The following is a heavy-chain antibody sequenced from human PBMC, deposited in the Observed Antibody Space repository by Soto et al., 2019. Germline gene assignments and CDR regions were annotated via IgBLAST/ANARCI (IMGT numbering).Heavy chain of an antibody. CDR1: GGSISSGGYY. CDR2: IYYSGST. J-gene: IGHJ2*01. CDR3: ARGGIYYDSSGYYQRDWYFDL. V-gene: IGHV4-31*03. D-gene: IGHD3-22*01. Sequence: QVQLQESGPGLVKPSQTLSLTCTVSGGSISSGGYYWSWIRQHPGKGLEWIGYIYYSGSTYYNPSLKSRVTISVDTSKTQFSLKLSSVTAADTAVYYCARGGIYYDSSGYYQRDWYFDLWGRGTLVTVSS.